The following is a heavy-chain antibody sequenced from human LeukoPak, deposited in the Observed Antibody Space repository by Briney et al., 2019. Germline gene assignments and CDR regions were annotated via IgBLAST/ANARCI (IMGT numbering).Heavy chain of an antibody. Sequence: SETLSLTCTVSGGSISSYYWSWIRQPPGKGLEWIGYIHYSGSTNYNPSLKRRVTISVDTSKNQFSLKLSSVTAADTAVYYCARVEEGYGSGRRENYYYYYMDVWGKGTTVTISS. J-gene: IGHJ6*03. CDR3: ARVEEGYGSGRRENYYYYYMDV. CDR2: IHYSGST. D-gene: IGHD3-10*01. V-gene: IGHV4-59*01. CDR1: GGSISSYY.